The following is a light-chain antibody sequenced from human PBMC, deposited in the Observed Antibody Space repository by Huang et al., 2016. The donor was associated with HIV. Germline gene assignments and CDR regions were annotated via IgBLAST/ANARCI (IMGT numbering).Light chain of an antibody. CDR2: GAS. Sequence: EIVMTQSPATLSVSPGERATLSCRASQSVGSNLAWYLQKPGQAPRLLIYGASTRATGNPARFSGSGSGTEFTLTISSLQSEDFAVYSCQQYNNWPPTWTFGQGTKVEIK. V-gene: IGKV3-15*01. CDR3: QQYNNWPPTWT. CDR1: QSVGSN. J-gene: IGKJ1*01.